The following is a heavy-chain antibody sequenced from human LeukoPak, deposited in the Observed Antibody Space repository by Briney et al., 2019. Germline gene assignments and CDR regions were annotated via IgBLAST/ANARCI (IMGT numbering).Heavy chain of an antibody. CDR2: IYGDDDKT. V-gene: IGHV3-23*01. CDR3: AKRQGYYDA. Sequence: GGSLRLSCVASGFTFSNYAMTWVRQAPGKGLEMVSGIYGDDDKTVYADAVKGRFTISRDNSKNTLFLQMNSLGADDTAVYYCAKRQGYYDAWGQGALVTVS. J-gene: IGHJ5*02. CDR1: GFTFSNYA. D-gene: IGHD2-15*01.